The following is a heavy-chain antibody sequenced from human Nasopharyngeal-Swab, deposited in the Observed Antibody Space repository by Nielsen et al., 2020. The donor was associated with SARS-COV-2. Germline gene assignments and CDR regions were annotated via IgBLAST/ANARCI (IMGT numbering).Heavy chain of an antibody. CDR2: ISYDGSNK. CDR3: ARTARSYDFWSGYSAYYYGMDV. J-gene: IGHJ6*02. V-gene: IGHV3-30*03. D-gene: IGHD3-3*01. Sequence: GESLKISCAASGFTFSSYGMHWVRQAPGKGLDWVALISYDGSNKYYADSVKGRFAISRDNSKNTLYLQMNSLRAEDTAVYYCARTARSYDFWSGYSAYYYGMDVWGQGTTVTVSS. CDR1: GFTFSSYG.